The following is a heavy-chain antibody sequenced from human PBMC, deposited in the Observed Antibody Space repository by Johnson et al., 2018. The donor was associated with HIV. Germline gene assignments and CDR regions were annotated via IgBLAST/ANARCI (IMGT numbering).Heavy chain of an antibody. CDR3: AKAIAARPSGAFDV. D-gene: IGHD6-6*01. CDR2: ISYGGNEK. V-gene: IGHV3-30*04. CDR1: GFTFSNYA. Sequence: QMQLVESGGGVVHPGRSLRLSCAASGFTFSNYAMHWVRQAPGKGLEWVAIISYGGNEKYYADSVRGRFTISRDNAKNSLYLQMNSLRAEDTALYYCAKAIAARPSGAFDVWGHGTLVTVSS. J-gene: IGHJ3*01.